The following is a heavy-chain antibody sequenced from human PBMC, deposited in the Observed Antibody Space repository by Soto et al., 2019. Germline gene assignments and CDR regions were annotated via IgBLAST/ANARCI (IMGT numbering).Heavy chain of an antibody. J-gene: IGHJ1*01. Sequence: QVQLQQWGAGLLKPSETLSLTCAVYGGSFSGYYWSWIRQPPGKGLEWIGEINHSGSTNYNPSLKSRVTITVDTSKNQFSLKLSSVTAADTAVYYCARARSSSGWSNYFQHWGQGTLVTVSS. V-gene: IGHV4-34*01. CDR3: ARARSSSGWSNYFQH. D-gene: IGHD6-19*01. CDR2: INHSGST. CDR1: GGSFSGYY.